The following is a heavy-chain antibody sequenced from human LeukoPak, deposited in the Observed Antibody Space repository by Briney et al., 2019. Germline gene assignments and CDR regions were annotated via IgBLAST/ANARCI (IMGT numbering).Heavy chain of an antibody. CDR2: ISGSGYST. D-gene: IGHD1-26*01. J-gene: IGHJ3*02. V-gene: IGHV3-23*01. CDR3: AKEGGSYPSASAFDI. CDR1: GFTFSNYA. Sequence: GGSLRLSCAASGFTFSNYAMSWVRQAPGKGLEWVSGISGSGYSTYYADSVKGRFTISRDNSKYTLYLQMNSLGADDTAVYYCAKEGGSYPSASAFDIWGQGTMVTVSS.